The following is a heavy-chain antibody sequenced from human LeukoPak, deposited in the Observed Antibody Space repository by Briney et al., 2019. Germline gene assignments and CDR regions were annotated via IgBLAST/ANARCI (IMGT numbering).Heavy chain of an antibody. CDR3: ARDSDDFWSGYYI. J-gene: IGHJ4*02. CDR2: IIPIFGTA. CDR1: GGTFSSYA. V-gene: IGHV1-69*13. Sequence: ASVKVSCKASGGTFSSYAISWARQAPGQGPEWMGGIIPIFGTANYAQKFQGRVTITADESTSTAYMELSSLRSEDTAVYYCARDSDDFWSGYYIWGQGTLVTVSS. D-gene: IGHD3-3*01.